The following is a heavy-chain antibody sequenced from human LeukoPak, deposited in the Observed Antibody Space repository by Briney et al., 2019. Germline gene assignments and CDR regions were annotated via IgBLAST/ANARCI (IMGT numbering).Heavy chain of an antibody. CDR2: MDPNSCYA. CDR3: ARGEYYGSGSWGY. J-gene: IGHJ4*02. Sequence: ASVKDSCKASGYSFISYDINWVRQAPGQGVEWMGWMDPNSCYAGFAQKLQGRVTSTRNTSTGTAYLELSSLRSEDTAVYFCARGEYYGSGSWGYWGQGTLVTVSS. D-gene: IGHD3-10*01. CDR1: GYSFISYD. V-gene: IGHV1-8*02.